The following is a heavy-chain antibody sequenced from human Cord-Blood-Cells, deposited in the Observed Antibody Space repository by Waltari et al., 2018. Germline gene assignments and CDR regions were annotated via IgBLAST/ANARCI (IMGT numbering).Heavy chain of an antibody. D-gene: IGHD1-20*01. Sequence: QVQLVESGGGVVQPGRSLRLSCAASGFTFSSYAMHWVRQALGKGLEWVAVISYEGSNKYYADSVKCRFTISRDNSKNTLYLQMNSLRAEDTAVYYCARGPITGVDYWGQGTLVTVSS. CDR3: ARGPITGVDY. J-gene: IGHJ4*02. CDR1: GFTFSSYA. V-gene: IGHV3-30-3*01. CDR2: ISYEGSNK.